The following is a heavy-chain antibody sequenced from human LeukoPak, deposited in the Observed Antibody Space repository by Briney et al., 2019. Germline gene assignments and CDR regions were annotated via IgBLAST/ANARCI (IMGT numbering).Heavy chain of an antibody. J-gene: IGHJ6*03. D-gene: IGHD4-11*01. CDR1: GFTFSGYG. CDR2: IWYDGSNK. V-gene: IGHV3-33*01. Sequence: PGRSLRLSCAASGFTFSGYGMHWVRQAPGKGLEWVAVIWYDGSNKYYADSVKGRFTISRDNSKNTLYLQMNSLRAEDTAVYYCARRGRWATVTTYYYMDVWGKGTTVTVSS. CDR3: ARRGRWATVTTYYYMDV.